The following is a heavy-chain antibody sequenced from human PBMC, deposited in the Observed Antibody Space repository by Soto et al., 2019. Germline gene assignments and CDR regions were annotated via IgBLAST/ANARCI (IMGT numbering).Heavy chain of an antibody. CDR3: ARVYYDFWSGFINDY. J-gene: IGHJ4*02. CDR1: GGTFSSYA. CDR2: IISIFGTA. D-gene: IGHD3-3*01. V-gene: IGHV1-69*13. Sequence: GASVKVSCKASGGTFSSYAISWVRQAPGQGLEWMGGIISIFGTANYAQKFQGRVTITADESTSTAYMELSSLRSEDTAVYYCARVYYDFWSGFINDYWGQGTLVTVSS.